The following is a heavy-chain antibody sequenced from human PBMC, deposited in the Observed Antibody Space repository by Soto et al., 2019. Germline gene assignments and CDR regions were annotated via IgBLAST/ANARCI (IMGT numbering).Heavy chain of an antibody. CDR2: ISSNGDST. V-gene: IGHV3-64D*06. CDR3: VKSPGILNGYLDL. J-gene: IGHJ5*02. CDR1: GFTFSSYA. Sequence: GRSLRLSCSASGFTFSSYAMHWVRQALGNGLYYVSSISSNGDSTYYADSVKGRFTISRDNSWNTLFLLMSSLRAEFTAVFYCVKSPGILNGYLDLWGQGTLVTVFS. D-gene: IGHD3-9*01.